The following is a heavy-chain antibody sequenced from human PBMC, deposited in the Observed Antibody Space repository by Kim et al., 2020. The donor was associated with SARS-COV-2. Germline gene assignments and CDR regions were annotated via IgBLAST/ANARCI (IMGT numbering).Heavy chain of an antibody. J-gene: IGHJ3*02. Sequence: GGSLRLSCAASGFTFGDYYMSWFRLPPGKRLEWVSYISSSSSYTRDVESVRGRFTISRDNARSSLYLDIDNLRTEDTATYYCARDSSGRDAFD. V-gene: IGHV3-11*05. D-gene: IGHD3-22*01. CDR3: ARDSSGRDAFD. CDR1: GFTFGDYY. CDR2: ISSSSSYT.